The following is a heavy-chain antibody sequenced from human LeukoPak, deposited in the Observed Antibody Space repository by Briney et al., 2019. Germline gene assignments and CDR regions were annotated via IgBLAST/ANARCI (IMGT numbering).Heavy chain of an antibody. CDR2: INHSGST. J-gene: IGHJ5*02. CDR1: GGSFSGYY. CDR3: ARGLIAARRGGWIDP. Sequence: SETLSLTCAVYGGSFSGYYWSWIRQPPGKGLEWIGEINHSGSTNYNPSLKSRVTISVDTSKNQFSLKLSSVTAADTAVYYCARGLIAARRGGWIDPWGQGTLVTVSS. V-gene: IGHV4-34*01. D-gene: IGHD6-6*01.